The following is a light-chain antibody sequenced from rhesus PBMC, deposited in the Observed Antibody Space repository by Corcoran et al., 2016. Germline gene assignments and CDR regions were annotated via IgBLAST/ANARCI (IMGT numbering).Light chain of an antibody. Sequence: DIQMTQSPSSLSASVGDTVTITCRASQGISSYLNWFQQKPGKAPKLLIYAASSLESGVPSRFGGSGSGTDFTLTISSLQPEDFAIDYCLQHNSYPWTFGQGTKVEIK. CDR1: QGISSY. CDR2: AAS. V-gene: IGKV1-28*02. CDR3: LQHNSYPWT. J-gene: IGKJ1*01.